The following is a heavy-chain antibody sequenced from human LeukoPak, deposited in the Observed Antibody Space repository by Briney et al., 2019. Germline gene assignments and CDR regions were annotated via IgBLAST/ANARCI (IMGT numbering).Heavy chain of an antibody. D-gene: IGHD6-13*01. V-gene: IGHV1-24*01. CDR3: ATSRYSSSWYPYYGMDV. J-gene: IGHJ6*02. Sequence: VSVKVSCKVSGYTLTELSMHWVRQAPGKGLEWMGGFDPEDGETIYAQKFQGRVTMTEDTSTDTAYMELSSLRSEDTAVYYCATSRYSSSWYPYYGMDVWGQGTTVTVSS. CDR2: FDPEDGET. CDR1: GYTLTELS.